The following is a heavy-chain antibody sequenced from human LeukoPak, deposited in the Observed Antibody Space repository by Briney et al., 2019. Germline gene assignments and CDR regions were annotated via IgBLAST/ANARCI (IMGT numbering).Heavy chain of an antibody. CDR2: IKSKSDGGAI. Sequence: GGSLRLSCAASGFTFTNAWMSWVRQAPGKCLGWVGRIKSKSDGGAIEYAATVKGRLTISRDDSENMFYLEMNSLKTEDTAVYYCLSEWLFRFWGQGTLVTVSS. V-gene: IGHV3-15*01. J-gene: IGHJ4*02. CDR3: LSEWLFRF. CDR1: GFTFTNAW. D-gene: IGHD3-3*01.